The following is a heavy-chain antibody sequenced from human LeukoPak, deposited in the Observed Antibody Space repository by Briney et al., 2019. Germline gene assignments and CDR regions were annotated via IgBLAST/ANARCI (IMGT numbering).Heavy chain of an antibody. V-gene: IGHV1-69*13. CDR1: GGTFSSYA. CDR3: ARDYRYSSSSILGDAFDI. Sequence: SVKVSCKASGGTFSSYAISWVRQAPGQGLEWMGGIIPIFGTANYEQKFQGRVTITADESTSTAYMELSSLRSEDTAVYYCARDYRYSSSSILGDAFDIWGQGTMVTVSS. J-gene: IGHJ3*02. D-gene: IGHD6-6*01. CDR2: IIPIFGTA.